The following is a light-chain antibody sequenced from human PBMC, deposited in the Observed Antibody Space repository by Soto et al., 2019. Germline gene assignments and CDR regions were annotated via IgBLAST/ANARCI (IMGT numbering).Light chain of an antibody. V-gene: IGKV1-5*01. CDR1: QSISTW. Sequence: DIPMTQSPSPLSASVGDRVTITCRASQSISTWLAWYQQKPGKAPKLLIYAASSLQSGVPSRFSGSGSGTDFTLTISSLQSEDFAVYYCQQYDNWPLTFGGGTKVDIK. J-gene: IGKJ4*01. CDR3: QQYDNWPLT. CDR2: AAS.